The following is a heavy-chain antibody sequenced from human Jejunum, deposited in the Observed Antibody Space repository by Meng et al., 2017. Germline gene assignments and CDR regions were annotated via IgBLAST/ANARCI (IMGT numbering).Heavy chain of an antibody. CDR2: ISHTGRI. CDR1: GGSISNNNW. D-gene: IGHD2/OR15-2a*01. Sequence: VTRAVSGLVLVNPSGTLTLTCAVYGGSISNNNWWSWVRQPPGKGLEWIGEISHTGRINYNPSLKSRVTMSLDKSKNQFSLDLTSVTGADTAVYYCARDLLDPNIAATGWFDPWGQGTLVTVSS. CDR3: ARDLLDPNIAATGWFDP. V-gene: IGHV4-4*02. J-gene: IGHJ5*02.